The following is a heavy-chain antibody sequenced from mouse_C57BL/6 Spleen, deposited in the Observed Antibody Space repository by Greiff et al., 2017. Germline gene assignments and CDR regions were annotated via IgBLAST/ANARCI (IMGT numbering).Heavy chain of an antibody. Sequence: QVQLQQSGPELVKPGASVKLSCKASGYSFTSYDINWVKQRLGQGLEWIGWIYPRDGSTKYNEKFKGKATLTVDTSSSTAYMELHSLTSEDSAVYFCARNCGSSYGLYYGVWGTGTTVTVST. CDR3: ARNCGSSYGLYYGV. CDR2: IYPRDGST. J-gene: IGHJ1*03. V-gene: IGHV1-85*01. D-gene: IGHD1-1*01. CDR1: GYSFTSYD.